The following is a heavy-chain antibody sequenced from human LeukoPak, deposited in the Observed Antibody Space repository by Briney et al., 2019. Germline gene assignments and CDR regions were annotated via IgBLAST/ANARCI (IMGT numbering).Heavy chain of an antibody. D-gene: IGHD6-19*01. V-gene: IGHV3-30*04. CDR1: GFTFSTSA. J-gene: IGHJ4*02. CDR3: ARDKAVAGYFDY. CDR2: ISYDGSNK. Sequence: PGGSLRLSCVVSGFTFSTSAMSWVRQAPGRGLEWVAVISYDGSNKYYADSVKGRFTISRDNSKNTLYLQMNSLRAEDTAVYYCARDKAVAGYFDYWGQGTLVTVSS.